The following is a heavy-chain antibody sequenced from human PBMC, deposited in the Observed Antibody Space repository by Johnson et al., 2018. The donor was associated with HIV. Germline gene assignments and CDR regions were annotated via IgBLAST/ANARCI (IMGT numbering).Heavy chain of an antibody. CDR1: GITFSNAW. J-gene: IGHJ3*02. CDR2: IKSKTDGGTT. D-gene: IGHD1-26*01. Sequence: VQLVESGGGLVKPGGSLRLSCAASGITFSNAWMSWVRQAPGKGLEWVGRIKSKTDGGTTDYAAPVKGRFTISRDDSKNTLYLQMNSLKTEDTAVYYCTTDRATYDAFDIWGQGTMVTVSS. CDR3: TTDRATYDAFDI. V-gene: IGHV3-15*01.